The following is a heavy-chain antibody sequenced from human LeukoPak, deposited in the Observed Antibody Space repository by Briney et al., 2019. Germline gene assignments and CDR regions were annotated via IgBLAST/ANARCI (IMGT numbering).Heavy chain of an antibody. D-gene: IGHD6-6*01. CDR2: IYTSGST. CDR3: ARNIPARPQDY. V-gene: IGHV4-61*02. CDR1: GGSISSGNYY. Sequence: SETLSLTCTVSGGSISSGNYYWRWIRQPAGKGLGWIGRIYTSGSTNYNPSRKSRVTISVDTSKNQYSLKLSSVTAADTAVYYCARNIPARPQDYWGQGTLVTVSS. J-gene: IGHJ4*02.